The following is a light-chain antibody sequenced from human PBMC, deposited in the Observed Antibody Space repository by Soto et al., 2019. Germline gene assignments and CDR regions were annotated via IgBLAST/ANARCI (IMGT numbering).Light chain of an antibody. CDR3: QQYDKLPPWT. J-gene: IGKJ1*01. Sequence: DIQMTQSPSSLSASVGDRVTITCQASQDISNYLNWYQQKPGKAPKLLIYDASNLETGVPSRFSGRGSLKDLTFTISSLAAEDIATYYCQQYDKLPPWTFVQATKVEIK. CDR2: DAS. V-gene: IGKV1-33*01. CDR1: QDISNY.